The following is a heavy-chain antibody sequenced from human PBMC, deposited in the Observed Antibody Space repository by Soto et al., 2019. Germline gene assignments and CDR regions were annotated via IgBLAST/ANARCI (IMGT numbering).Heavy chain of an antibody. CDR1: GYTFTSYY. CDR2: INPSGGST. D-gene: IGHD6-19*01. J-gene: IGHJ5*02. CDR3: ARRSGWSNWFDP. V-gene: IGHV1-46*01. Sequence: ASVKVSCKASGYTFTSYYLHWVRQAPGQGLEWMGIINPSGGSTSYAQNFQDRVSMTRDTSTSTVYMELRSLRFEDTAVYYCARRSGWSNWFDPWGQGTLVTVSS.